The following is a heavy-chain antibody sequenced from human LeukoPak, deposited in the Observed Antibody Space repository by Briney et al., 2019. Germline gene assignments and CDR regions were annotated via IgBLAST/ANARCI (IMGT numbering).Heavy chain of an antibody. D-gene: IGHD3-3*01. CDR1: GFTFSSSW. V-gene: IGHV3-7*01. CDR2: IKEDGSEK. CDR3: AREVLGIYYYDFWSGYYRYFDY. J-gene: IGHJ4*02. Sequence: PGGSPRLSCAASGFTFSSSWMSWVRQAPGKGLEWMANIKEDGSEKYYVDSVKGRFTISRDNAKNSLYLQMNSLRAEDTAVYYCAREVLGIYYYDFWSGYYRYFDYWGQGTLVTVSS.